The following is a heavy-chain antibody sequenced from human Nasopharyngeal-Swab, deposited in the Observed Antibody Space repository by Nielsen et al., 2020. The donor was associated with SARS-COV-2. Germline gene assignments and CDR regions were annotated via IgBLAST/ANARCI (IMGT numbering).Heavy chain of an antibody. J-gene: IGHJ4*02. CDR2: ISGSDGNT. Sequence: LSLTCAASGFTFSTYAMSWVRQDPGKGLEWVSGISGSDGNTYYADSVKGRFSISRDNSKNTLYLQMNSLRAEDTAIYYCAKDRRDCSTTSCQKYFFDYWGQGTLVTVSS. CDR1: GFTFSTYA. CDR3: AKDRRDCSTTSCQKYFFDY. V-gene: IGHV3-23*01. D-gene: IGHD2-2*01.